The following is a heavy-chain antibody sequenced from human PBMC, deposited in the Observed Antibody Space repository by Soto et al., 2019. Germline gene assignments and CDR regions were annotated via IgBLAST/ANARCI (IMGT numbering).Heavy chain of an antibody. D-gene: IGHD3-22*01. CDR2: IYYSGST. CDR1: GGSISSGDYY. CDR3: ARLNAAGYYDSSGFDYYYYGMDV. Sequence: SETLSLTCTVSGGSISSGDYYWSWIRQPPGKGLEWIGYIYYSGSTYYNPSLKSRVTISVDTSKNQFSLKLSSVTAADTAVYYCARLNAAGYYDSSGFDYYYYGMDVWGQRTTVTVSS. V-gene: IGHV4-30-4*01. J-gene: IGHJ6*02.